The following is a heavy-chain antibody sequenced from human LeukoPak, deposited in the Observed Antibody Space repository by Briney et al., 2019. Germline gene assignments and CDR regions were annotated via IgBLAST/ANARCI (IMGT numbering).Heavy chain of an antibody. V-gene: IGHV4-31*03. Sequence: SETLSLTCTVSGGSISSGGYYWSWIRQHPGKGLEWIGYIYYSGSTYYNPSPKSRVTISVDTSKNQFSLKLSSVTAADTAVYYCARAYQDARPSWFDPWGQGTLVTVSS. CDR2: IYYSGST. CDR1: GGSISSGGYY. J-gene: IGHJ5*02. CDR3: ARAYQDARPSWFDP. D-gene: IGHD3-16*01.